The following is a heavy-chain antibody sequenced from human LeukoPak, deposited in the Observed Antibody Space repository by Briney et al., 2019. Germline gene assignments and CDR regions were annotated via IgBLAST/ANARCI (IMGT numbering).Heavy chain of an antibody. J-gene: IGHJ4*02. D-gene: IGHD3-22*01. CDR1: GFTFSSYE. V-gene: IGHV3-48*03. CDR3: SREGDGCGYYYCPFDY. Sequence: GGSLRLSCAASGFTFSSYEMNWVRQAPGKGLEWVSYISSSGSTIYSADSVKGRFTISRGNAKNSLFLQMNSLRAEDTAVYYYSREGDGCGYYYCPFDYWGQGTLVTVSS. CDR2: ISSSGSTI.